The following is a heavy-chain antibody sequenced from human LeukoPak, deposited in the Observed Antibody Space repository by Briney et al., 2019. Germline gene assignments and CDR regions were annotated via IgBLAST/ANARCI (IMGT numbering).Heavy chain of an antibody. J-gene: IGHJ4*02. CDR2: MYLGDSET. V-gene: IGHV5-51*01. CDR1: GFTFTKYW. D-gene: IGHD6-19*01. Sequence: GESLKISCQGSGFTFTKYWIGWVRQMPGEGLEWMGIMYLGDSETRYSPSFQGQVTISADKSISTVFLQWSSLKASDTAMYYCVRHEGSISGWPFDYWGQGTLVTVSS. CDR3: VRHEGSISGWPFDY.